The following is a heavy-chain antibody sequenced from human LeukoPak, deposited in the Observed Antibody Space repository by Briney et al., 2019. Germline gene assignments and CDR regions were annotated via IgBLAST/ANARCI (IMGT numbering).Heavy chain of an antibody. CDR1: GFTVSSNY. CDR2: MKEDGSDI. CDR3: ARGEYYDILTLFDY. D-gene: IGHD3-9*01. J-gene: IGHJ4*02. V-gene: IGHV3-7*03. Sequence: GGSLRLSCAASGFTVSSNYMSWVRQAPGKGLEWVAKMKEDGSDIHYADSVKGRFTISRDNAKNSLYLRMNSLRAEDTALYYCARGEYYDILTLFDYWGQGTLVTVSS.